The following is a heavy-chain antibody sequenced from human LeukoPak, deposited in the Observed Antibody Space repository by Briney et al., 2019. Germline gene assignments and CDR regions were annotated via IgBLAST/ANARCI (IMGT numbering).Heavy chain of an antibody. J-gene: IGHJ4*02. CDR2: IGSTASRT. V-gene: IGHV3-23*01. CDR3: AKRGGYCSSGTCYGGFDY. Sequence: PGASLRLSCAASGFTFSSFAMSWVRQAPGKGLEWASAIGSTASRTYYADSVKGRFTISRDNSKNTLYLQMNSLRAEDTAVYSCAKRGGYCSSGTCYGGFDYWGQGTLVTVSS. D-gene: IGHD2-15*01. CDR1: GFTFSSFA.